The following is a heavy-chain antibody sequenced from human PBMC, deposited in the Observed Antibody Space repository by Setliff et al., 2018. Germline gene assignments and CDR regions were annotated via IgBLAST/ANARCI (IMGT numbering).Heavy chain of an antibody. CDR2: IRYDGSIT. CDR1: GFTFSNYG. CDR3: AKDRRERVATIADS. J-gene: IGHJ4*02. V-gene: IGHV3-30*02. Sequence: PGGSLRLSCVACGFTFSNYGIHWFRQTPSKRLEWVAFIRYDGSITHYGDSVKGRFIISRENSKNTVDLQMNSLKTEDAAIYYCAKDRRERVATIADSWGQGTLVTVSS. D-gene: IGHD5-12*01.